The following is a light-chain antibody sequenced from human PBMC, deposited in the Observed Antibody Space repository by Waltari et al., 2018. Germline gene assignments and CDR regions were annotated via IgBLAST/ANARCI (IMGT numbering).Light chain of an antibody. CDR1: QDVRSW. J-gene: IGKJ3*01. CDR2: AAS. V-gene: IGKV1-12*01. Sequence: DILMTQSPSSVSASVGDRVTITCRASQDVRSWLAWYQQKPGKAPNLLIYAASSLQSGVPSRFSGSGSGTHFTLTISSLQPEDVAVYSCHQYYTSPFTFGPGTKVDIK. CDR3: HQYYTSPFT.